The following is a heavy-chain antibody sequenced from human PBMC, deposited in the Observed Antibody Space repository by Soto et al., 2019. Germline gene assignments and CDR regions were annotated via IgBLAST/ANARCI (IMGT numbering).Heavy chain of an antibody. Sequence: GGSLRLSCAASGFTFSSYAMSWVRQAPGKGLEWVSAISGSGGSTYYADSVKGRFTISRDNSKNTLYLQMNSLRAEDTAVYYCAKGGDIVVVPAAMRSSIDPINWFDPWGQGTLVTVSS. J-gene: IGHJ5*02. CDR3: AKGGDIVVVPAAMRSSIDPINWFDP. CDR1: GFTFSSYA. CDR2: ISGSGGST. V-gene: IGHV3-23*01. D-gene: IGHD2-2*01.